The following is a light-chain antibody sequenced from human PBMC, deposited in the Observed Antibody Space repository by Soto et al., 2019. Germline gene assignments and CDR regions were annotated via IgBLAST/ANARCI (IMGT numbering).Light chain of an antibody. CDR3: GTWDSSLSAVV. CDR2: DNN. CDR1: SSNIGNNY. J-gene: IGLJ2*01. Sequence: QSVLTQPPSVSAAPGQKVTIAGSGSSSNIGNNYVSCYQQFPGTAPKLLMYDNNQRPSVIPDRFSGSKAGTSATLGITGLQTGEEADYYCGTWDSSLSAVVFGGGTKLTV. V-gene: IGLV1-51*01.